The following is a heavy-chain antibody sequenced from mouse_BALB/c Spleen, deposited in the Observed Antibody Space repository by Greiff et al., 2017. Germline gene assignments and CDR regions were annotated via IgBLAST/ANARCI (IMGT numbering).Heavy chain of an antibody. J-gene: IGHJ4*01. CDR3: ASNYYGSSYNYALDY. V-gene: IGHV5-17*02. D-gene: IGHD1-1*01. Sequence: EVHLVESGGGLVQPGGSRKLSCAASGFTFSSFGMHWVRQAPEKGLEWVAYISSGSSTIYYADTVKGRFTISRDNPKNTLFLQMTSLRSEDTAMYYCASNYYGSSYNYALDYWGQGTSVTVSS. CDR1: GFTFSSFG. CDR2: ISSGSSTI.